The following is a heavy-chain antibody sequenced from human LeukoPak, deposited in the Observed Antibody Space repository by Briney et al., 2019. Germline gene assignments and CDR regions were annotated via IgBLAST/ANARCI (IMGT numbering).Heavy chain of an antibody. D-gene: IGHD3-10*01. CDR1: GFTFSSYE. CDR2: ISSSGSTI. CDR3: ARVGYYYGSGSYYNVISDGFDY. J-gene: IGHJ4*02. V-gene: IGHV3-48*03. Sequence: PGGSLRLSCAASGFTFSSYEMNWVRQAPGKGLEWVSYISSSGSTIYYADSVKGRFTISRDNAKNSLYLQMNSLRAEDTAVYYCARVGYYYGSGSYYNVISDGFDYWGQGTLVTVSS.